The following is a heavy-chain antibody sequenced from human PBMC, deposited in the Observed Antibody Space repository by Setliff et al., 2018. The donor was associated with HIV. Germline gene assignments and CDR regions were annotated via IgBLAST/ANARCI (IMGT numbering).Heavy chain of an antibody. J-gene: IGHJ4*02. CDR3: ARGGYIAARFYYFDY. CDR1: GGSIFSHY. D-gene: IGHD6-6*01. V-gene: IGHV4-59*11. CDR2: MSHSGST. Sequence: SETLSLTCTVSGGSIFSHYWSWIRQPPGKGLEWIGSMSHSGSTLYNPSLKSRVTISVDTSNNHFSLKLRSVTAADTAVYYCARGGYIAARFYYFDYWGQGLLVTVS.